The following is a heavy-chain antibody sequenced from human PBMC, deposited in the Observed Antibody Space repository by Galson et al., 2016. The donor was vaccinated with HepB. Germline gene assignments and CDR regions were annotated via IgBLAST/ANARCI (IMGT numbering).Heavy chain of an antibody. CDR1: GNSLAELF. CDR2: FDPEDGET. V-gene: IGHV1-24*01. Sequence: SVKVSCKVSGNSLAELFIHWVRLAPGKGLEWMGGFDPEDGETTYAQKFQGRVSMTEDTSTATGYMELSSLRYDDTAVYHCATVGSYTTSSPYYYYYFGMDVWGKGTTVTVSS. J-gene: IGHJ6*04. CDR3: ATVGSYTTSSPYYYYYFGMDV. D-gene: IGHD3-10*01.